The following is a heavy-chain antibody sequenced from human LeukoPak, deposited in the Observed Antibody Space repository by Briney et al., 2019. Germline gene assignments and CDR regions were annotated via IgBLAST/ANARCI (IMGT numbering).Heavy chain of an antibody. V-gene: IGHV4-34*01. Sequence: SETLSLTCAVYGGSFSGYYWSWIRQPPGKGLEWIGEINHSGCTNYNPSLKSRVTISVDTSKNQFSLKLSSVTAADTAVYYCAREASSTSGPTPRFDPWGQGTLVTVSS. CDR3: AREASSTSGPTPRFDP. D-gene: IGHD2-2*01. J-gene: IGHJ5*02. CDR1: GGSFSGYY. CDR2: INHSGCT.